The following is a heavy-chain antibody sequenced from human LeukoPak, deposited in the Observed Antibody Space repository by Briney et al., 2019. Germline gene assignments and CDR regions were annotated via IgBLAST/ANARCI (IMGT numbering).Heavy chain of an antibody. D-gene: IGHD1-14*01. CDR2: IKSKAVGGTL. Sequence: GRSLRLSCEGSGFTFSNDWMIWVRQAPGEGLEWVARIKSKAVGGTLDYAAPVKGRFTISRDDSKNTLYLQMNSLKTEDTAVYYCSAERRYNPGYWGQGTLVTVSS. J-gene: IGHJ4*02. V-gene: IGHV3-15*01. CDR3: SAERRYNPGY. CDR1: GFTFSNDW.